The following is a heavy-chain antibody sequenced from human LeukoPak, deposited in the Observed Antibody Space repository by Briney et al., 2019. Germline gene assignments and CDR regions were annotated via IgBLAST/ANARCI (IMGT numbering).Heavy chain of an antibody. CDR2: VYYSGNT. V-gene: IGHV4-59*01. Sequence: PSETLSLTCTVSGVSLTSYYWNWIRQSPGKGLEWIAYVYYSGNTHHNPSLKSRVTVSVDTSKNQFSLRLTSVTAADTAVYYCARRFSSWSSFDYWGQGTLVTVSS. D-gene: IGHD6-13*01. CDR1: GVSLTSYY. J-gene: IGHJ4*02. CDR3: ARRFSSWSSFDY.